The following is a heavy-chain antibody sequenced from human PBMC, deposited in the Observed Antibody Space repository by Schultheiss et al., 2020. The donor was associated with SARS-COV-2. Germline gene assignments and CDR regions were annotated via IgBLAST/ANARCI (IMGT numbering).Heavy chain of an antibody. J-gene: IGHJ6*02. CDR1: GGSISSSNW. Sequence: SETLSLTCAVSGGSISSSNWWSWVRQHPGKGLEWIGYIYYSGSTYYNSSLKSRVTISVDTSKNQFSLKLSSVTAADTAVYYCARYSYGFFYYYYYGMDVWGQGTTVTVSS. CDR2: IYYSGST. CDR3: ARYSYGFFYYYYYGMDV. V-gene: IGHV4-4*02. D-gene: IGHD5-18*01.